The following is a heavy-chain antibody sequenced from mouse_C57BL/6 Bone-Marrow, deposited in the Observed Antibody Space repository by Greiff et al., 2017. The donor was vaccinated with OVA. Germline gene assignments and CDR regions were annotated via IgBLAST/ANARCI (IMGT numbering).Heavy chain of an antibody. Sequence: QVHVKQPGAELVKPGASVKLSCKASGYTFTSYWMHWVKQRPGQGLEWIGMIHPNSGSTNYNEKFKSKATLTVDKSSSTAYMQLSSLTSEDSAVDSGASDWSRHYFDYWGQGTTLTVSS. CDR2: IHPNSGST. CDR3: ASDWSRHYFDY. CDR1: GYTFTSYW. V-gene: IGHV1-64*01. J-gene: IGHJ2*01.